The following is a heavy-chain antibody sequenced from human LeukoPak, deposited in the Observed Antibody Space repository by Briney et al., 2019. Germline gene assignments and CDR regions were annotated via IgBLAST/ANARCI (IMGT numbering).Heavy chain of an antibody. J-gene: IGHJ4*02. V-gene: IGHV1-8*03. CDR3: ARALKWLPPDY. Sequence: GASVKVSCKASGYTLTSYGINWVRQATGQGLEWMGWMNPNSGNTGYAQKFQGRVTITRNTSISTAYMELSSLRSEDTAVYYCARALKWLPPDYWGQGTLVTVSS. D-gene: IGHD5-12*01. CDR1: GYTLTSYG. CDR2: MNPNSGNT.